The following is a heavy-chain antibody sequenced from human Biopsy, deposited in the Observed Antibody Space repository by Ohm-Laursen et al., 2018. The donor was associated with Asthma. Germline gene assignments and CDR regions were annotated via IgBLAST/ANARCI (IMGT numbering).Heavy chain of an antibody. V-gene: IGHV3-30*18. J-gene: IGHJ6*02. CDR1: GFTFSTYA. CDR3: AKDVVWFRELGGMDV. CDR2: ISYDGSKS. Sequence: SLRLSCSASGFTFSTYAMHWVRQAPGKGLEWVALISYDGSKSHSADSVRGRFTISRDNSKNTLYLQMNSLRAGDTAVYYCAKDVVWFRELGGMDVWGQGTTVTVSS. D-gene: IGHD3-10*01.